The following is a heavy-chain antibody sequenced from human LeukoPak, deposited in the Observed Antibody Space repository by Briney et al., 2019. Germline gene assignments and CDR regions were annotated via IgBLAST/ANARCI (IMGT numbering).Heavy chain of an antibody. CDR1: GFTFSSYT. J-gene: IGHJ4*02. V-gene: IGHV3-21*01. CDR2: ISGSSYYI. CDR3: ARGRQWLVTPPGY. D-gene: IGHD6-19*01. Sequence: PGGSLRLSCAASGFTFSSYTINWVRQAPGKGLEWVSSISGSSYYIYYADSVRGRFTISRDNSKNTLYLQMNSLRAEDTAVYYCARGRQWLVTPPGYWGQGTLVTVSS.